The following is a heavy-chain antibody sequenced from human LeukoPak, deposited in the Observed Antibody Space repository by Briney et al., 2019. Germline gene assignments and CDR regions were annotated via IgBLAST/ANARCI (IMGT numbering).Heavy chain of an antibody. CDR3: ARGGGIVPAARLDY. Sequence: PGGSLRLSCAASGFTVSSNYMSWIRQPPGKGLEWIGEINHSGSTNYNPSLKSRVTISVDTSKNQFSLKLSSVTAADTAVYYCARGGGIVPAARLDYWGQGTLVTVSS. CDR1: GFTVSSNY. J-gene: IGHJ4*02. D-gene: IGHD2-2*01. CDR2: INHSGST. V-gene: IGHV4-34*01.